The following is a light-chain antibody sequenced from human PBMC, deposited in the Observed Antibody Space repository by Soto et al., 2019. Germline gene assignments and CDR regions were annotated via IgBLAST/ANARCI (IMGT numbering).Light chain of an antibody. CDR3: SSYTSSNSVV. CDR1: SSDVGGYNW. Sequence: QSALTQPASMSGSPGQSITISCTGTSSDVGGYNWVAWYQQRPGKAPKLMICDVSNRPSGVSNRFSGSKSGNTASLTISGLQAEDEADYYCSSYTSSNSVVFGGGTKVTVL. CDR2: DVS. J-gene: IGLJ3*02. V-gene: IGLV2-14*03.